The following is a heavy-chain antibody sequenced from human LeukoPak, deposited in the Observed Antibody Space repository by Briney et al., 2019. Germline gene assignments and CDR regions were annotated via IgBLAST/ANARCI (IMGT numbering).Heavy chain of an antibody. CDR3: AGQDVGKSSSSSFDY. J-gene: IGHJ4*02. CDR1: GGSISSYY. CDR2: MYYSGSP. Sequence: SETLSLTCTVSGGSISSYYWSWIRQPPGKGLEWIAYMYYSGSPNYNPSLKSRVTISVDTAKNQFSLRLTSVTAADTAVYYCAGQDVGKSSSSSFDYWGQGTLVTVSS. D-gene: IGHD6-6*01. V-gene: IGHV4-59*08.